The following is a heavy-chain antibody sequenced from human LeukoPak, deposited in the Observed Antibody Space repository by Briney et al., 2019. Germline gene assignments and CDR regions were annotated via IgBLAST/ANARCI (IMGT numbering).Heavy chain of an antibody. D-gene: IGHD3-10*01. CDR3: ASARGVGIDY. J-gene: IGHJ4*02. CDR2: INHSGST. Sequence: SETLSLTCTVSGGSISSSSYYWSWIRQPPGKGLEWIGEINHSGSTNYNPSLKSRVTISVDASKNQFSLKLSSVTAADTAVYYCASARGVGIDYWGQGTLVTVSS. CDR1: GGSISSSSYY. V-gene: IGHV4-39*07.